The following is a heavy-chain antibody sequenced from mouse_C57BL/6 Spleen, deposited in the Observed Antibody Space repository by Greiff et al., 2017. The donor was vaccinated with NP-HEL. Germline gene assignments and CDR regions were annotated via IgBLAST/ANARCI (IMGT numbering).Heavy chain of an antibody. D-gene: IGHD1-1*01. CDR2: IYPRSGNT. CDR1: GYTFTSYG. V-gene: IGHV1-81*01. Sequence: QVQLKQSGAELARPGASVKLSCKASGYTFTSYGISWVKQRTGQGLEWIGEIYPRSGNTYYNEKFKGKATLTADKSSSTAYMELRSLTSEDSAVYFCARGVTTVVATDYWGQGTTLTVSS. J-gene: IGHJ2*01. CDR3: ARGVTTVVATDY.